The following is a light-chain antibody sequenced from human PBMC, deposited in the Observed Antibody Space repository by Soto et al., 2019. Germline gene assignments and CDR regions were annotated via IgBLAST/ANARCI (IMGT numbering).Light chain of an antibody. V-gene: IGLV2-23*01. Sequence: SVLTQPACVSGSPGQSITISCTGTSSDVGSYNLVSWYQQHPGKAPKLMIYEGSKRPSGVSNRFSGSKSGNTASLTISGLQAEDEADYYCCSYAGSSTPYVFGTGTKVTVL. CDR1: SSDVGSYNL. CDR3: CSYAGSSTPYV. CDR2: EGS. J-gene: IGLJ1*01.